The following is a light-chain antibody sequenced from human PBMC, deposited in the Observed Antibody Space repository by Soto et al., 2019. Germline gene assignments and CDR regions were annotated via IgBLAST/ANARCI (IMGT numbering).Light chain of an antibody. CDR1: QSIDSY. J-gene: IGKJ1*01. CDR2: AAS. CDR3: QKYNSAPWT. V-gene: IGKV1-39*01. Sequence: DIQMTQSPSSLSAFVGGRVTITCRTSQSIDSYLNWYQQKPGQAPKLLIYAASSLQSGVPSRFSGSGSGTDFTLTISSLQPEDVATYYCQKYNSAPWTFGQGTKVDIK.